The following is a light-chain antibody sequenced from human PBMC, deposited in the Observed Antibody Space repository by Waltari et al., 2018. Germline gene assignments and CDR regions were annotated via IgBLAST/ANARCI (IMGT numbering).Light chain of an antibody. CDR3: AAWDDSLSGPVV. Sequence: QSVLTQPPSASGTPGQRVTISCSGSSSNIGSTYVSCNQQLQGTAPKLLIYRNNQRPSGVPDRFSGSKSGTSASLAISGLRSEDEADYYCAAWDDSLSGPVVFGGGTKLTVL. CDR1: SSNIGSTY. V-gene: IGLV1-47*01. J-gene: IGLJ2*01. CDR2: RNN.